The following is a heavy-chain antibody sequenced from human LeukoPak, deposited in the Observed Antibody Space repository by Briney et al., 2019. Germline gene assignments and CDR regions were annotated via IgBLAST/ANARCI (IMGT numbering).Heavy chain of an antibody. J-gene: IGHJ4*02. D-gene: IGHD6-13*01. Sequence: GGSLGLSCAASGFTFSNYWMHWVRQAPGKGPVWVSRIKSDGSSTRFADSVQGRFTISRDNGKNTVYLQMNSLRAEDTAVYYCARGGDTSNWYPGYFDYWGQGALVTVSS. CDR2: IKSDGSST. V-gene: IGHV3-74*01. CDR1: GFTFSNYW. CDR3: ARGGDTSNWYPGYFDY.